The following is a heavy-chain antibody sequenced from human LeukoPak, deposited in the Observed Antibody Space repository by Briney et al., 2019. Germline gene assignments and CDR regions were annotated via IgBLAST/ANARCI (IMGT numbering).Heavy chain of an antibody. J-gene: IGHJ5*02. CDR1: GYTFTSYA. D-gene: IGHD4-23*01. V-gene: IGHV1-3*01. Sequence: ASVKVSCKASGYTFTSYAMHWVRQAPGQRLEWMGWINAGNGNTKYSQKFQGRVTITRDTSASTAYMELSSLRSEDTAVYYCARVPDDYGGSPSPWGQGTLVTVSS. CDR2: INAGNGNT. CDR3: ARVPDDYGGSPSP.